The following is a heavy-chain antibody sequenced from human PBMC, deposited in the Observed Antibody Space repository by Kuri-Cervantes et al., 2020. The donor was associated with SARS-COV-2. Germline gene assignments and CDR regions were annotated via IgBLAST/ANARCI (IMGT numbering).Heavy chain of an antibody. CDR1: GFNFRSYW. CDR2: IKSDGTTT. V-gene: IGHV3-74*01. CDR3: ARDYGSYSGPLAFDI. Sequence: ETLSLTCVASGFNFRSYWMYWVRQAPGKGLVWVSRIKSDGTTTTYADSVKGRFTISRNNVESTMYLEMNSLRAEDTAVYYCARDYGSYSGPLAFDIWGQGTMVTVSS. D-gene: IGHD1-26*01. J-gene: IGHJ3*02.